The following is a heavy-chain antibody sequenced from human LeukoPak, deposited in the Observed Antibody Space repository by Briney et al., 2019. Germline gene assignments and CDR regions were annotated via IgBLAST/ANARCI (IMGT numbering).Heavy chain of an antibody. CDR1: GFTFSSYG. Sequence: PGRSLRLSCTASGFTFSSYGMNWVRRAPGKGLEWVSFITCGGSNIYYADSVKGRFTISRDNSKNSLYLQLNSLRAEDTAVYYCERDVCSSTSCCNAVDILGQGTMVTVSS. CDR2: ITCGGSNI. CDR3: ERDVCSSTSCCNAVDI. D-gene: IGHD2-2*01. J-gene: IGHJ3*02. V-gene: IGHV3-30*03.